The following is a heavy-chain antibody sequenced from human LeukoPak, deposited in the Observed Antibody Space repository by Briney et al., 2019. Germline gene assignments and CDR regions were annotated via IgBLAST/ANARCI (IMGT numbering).Heavy chain of an antibody. D-gene: IGHD2-15*01. CDR3: ARAGLGYCSGGSCYWFDP. V-gene: IGHV4-34*01. J-gene: IGHJ5*02. Sequence: SETLSLTCAVYGGSFSGYYWIWIRQPPGKGLEWIGEINHSGSTNYNPSLKSRVTISVDTSKNQFSLKLSSVTAADTAVYYCARAGLGYCSGGSCYWFDPWGQGTLVTVSS. CDR1: GGSFSGYY. CDR2: INHSGST.